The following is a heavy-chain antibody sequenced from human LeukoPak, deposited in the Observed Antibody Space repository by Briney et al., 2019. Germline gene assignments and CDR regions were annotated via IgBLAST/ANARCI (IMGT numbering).Heavy chain of an antibody. CDR2: VYYSGST. Sequence: PSETLSLTCTVSGGSISSQYWSWIRQPPGKGLEWIGYVYYSGSTKYNSSLKSRVTVSVDTSNNQFSLKLSSVTAADTAVYYCARGHSGTYYGFDMWGQGTKVTVS. V-gene: IGHV4-59*11. CDR3: ARGHSGTYYGFDM. J-gene: IGHJ3*02. D-gene: IGHD1-26*01. CDR1: GGSISSQY.